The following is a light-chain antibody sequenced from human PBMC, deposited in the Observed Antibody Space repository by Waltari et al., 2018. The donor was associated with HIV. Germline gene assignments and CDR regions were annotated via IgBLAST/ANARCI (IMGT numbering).Light chain of an antibody. Sequence: QSALTQPASVSGSPGQSITISCIGTNSDVGGYNYVSWYQQHPGKAPKLLIYEVTTWPSGISNRFSGSKSGNTASLTISGLQAEDEADYYCSSYTPTNTVIFGGGTKLTVL. V-gene: IGLV2-14*01. CDR1: NSDVGGYNY. CDR2: EVT. J-gene: IGLJ2*01. CDR3: SSYTPTNTVI.